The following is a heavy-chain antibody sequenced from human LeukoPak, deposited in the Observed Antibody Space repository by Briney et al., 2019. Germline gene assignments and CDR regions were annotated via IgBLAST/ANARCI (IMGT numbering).Heavy chain of an antibody. Sequence: SETLSLTCTVSGGSISSSSYYWGWIRQPPGKGLEWIGSIYYSGSTYYNPSLKSRVTISVDTSKNQFSLKLSSVTAADTAVYYCASDRLEHYDFWSGPSNWFDLWGQGTLVTVSS. CDR1: GGSISSSSYY. D-gene: IGHD3-3*01. CDR3: ASDRLEHYDFWSGPSNWFDL. J-gene: IGHJ5*02. CDR2: IYYSGST. V-gene: IGHV4-39*01.